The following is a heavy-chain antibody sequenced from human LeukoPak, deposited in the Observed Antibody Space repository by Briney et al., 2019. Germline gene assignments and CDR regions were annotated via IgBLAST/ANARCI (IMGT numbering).Heavy chain of an antibody. J-gene: IGHJ6*02. V-gene: IGHV3-30*18. Sequence: GRSLRLSCAASGFTFSSYGMRWVRQAPGKGLEWVAVISYDGSNKYYADSVKGRFTISRDNSKNTLYLQMNSLRAEDTAVYYCAKGIVGATQGVDYYYGMDVWGQGTTVTVSS. CDR1: GFTFSSYG. CDR2: ISYDGSNK. D-gene: IGHD1-26*01. CDR3: AKGIVGATQGVDYYYGMDV.